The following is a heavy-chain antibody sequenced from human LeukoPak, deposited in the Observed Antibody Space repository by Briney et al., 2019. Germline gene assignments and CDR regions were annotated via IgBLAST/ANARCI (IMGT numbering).Heavy chain of an antibody. CDR3: ARLGNYYDSRPFDY. V-gene: IGHV4-34*01. Sequence: SETLSLTCAVYGGSFSGYYWSWIRQPPGKGLEWIGEINHSGSTNYNPSLKSRVTISVDTSKNQFSLKLSSVTAADTAVYYCARLGNYYDSRPFDYWGQGTLVTVSS. J-gene: IGHJ4*02. CDR1: GGSFSGYY. CDR2: INHSGST. D-gene: IGHD3-22*01.